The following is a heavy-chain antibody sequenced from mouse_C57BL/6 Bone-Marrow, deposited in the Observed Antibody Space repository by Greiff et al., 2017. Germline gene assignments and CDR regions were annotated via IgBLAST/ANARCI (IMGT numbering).Heavy chain of an antibody. Sequence: EVQLQQSGGDLVKPGGSLKLSCAASGFTFSSYGMSWVRQTPDKRLEWVATISSGGSYTYYPDSVKGRFTISRDNAKNTLYLQMSSLKSEDTAMYYCARRGNWDDYGGRGTALTVSS. D-gene: IGHD4-1*01. CDR2: ISSGGSYT. V-gene: IGHV5-6*01. CDR3: ARRGNWDDY. CDR1: GFTFSSYG. J-gene: IGHJ2*01.